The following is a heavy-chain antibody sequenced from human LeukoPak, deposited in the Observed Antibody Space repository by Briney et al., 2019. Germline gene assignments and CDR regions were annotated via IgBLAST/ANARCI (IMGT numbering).Heavy chain of an antibody. Sequence: SETLSLTCAVYGGSFSGYYWSWIRQPPGKGLEWIGEINHSGSTNYNPSLKSRVTISVDASKNQFSLRLNSVTAADTAMYYCAKSGGYGLIDYWGQGTRVTVSS. J-gene: IGHJ4*02. V-gene: IGHV4-34*01. CDR1: GGSFSGYY. D-gene: IGHD1-26*01. CDR3: AKSGGYGLIDY. CDR2: INHSGST.